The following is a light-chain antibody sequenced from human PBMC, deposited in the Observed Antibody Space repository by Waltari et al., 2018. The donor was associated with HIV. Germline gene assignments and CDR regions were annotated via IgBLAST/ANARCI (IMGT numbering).Light chain of an antibody. CDR1: SSNIGSNN. CDR2: RSR. Sequence: QYVLTQPPSASGTPGQRVTISCSGSSSNIGSNNVNWYRQFQGTAPKLLIYRSRERPSGVPDRFSGSESGTSGSLAINGLQSEDDAHYYCAAWDDSLNAYVFGTGTKVTVL. V-gene: IGLV1-44*01. J-gene: IGLJ1*01. CDR3: AAWDDSLNAYV.